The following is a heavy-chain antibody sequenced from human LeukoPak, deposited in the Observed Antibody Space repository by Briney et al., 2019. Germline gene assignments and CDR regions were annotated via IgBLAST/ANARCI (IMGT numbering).Heavy chain of an antibody. CDR2: INPSGGST. Sequence: ASVKVSCKASGYTFTSYYMHWVRQAPGQGLEWMGIINPSGGSTSYAQKFQGRVTITADESTSTAYMELSSLRSEDTAVYYCARFRPYCSGGSCYSTGTSFFDYWGQGTLVTVSS. CDR3: ARFRPYCSGGSCYSTGTSFFDY. D-gene: IGHD2-15*01. V-gene: IGHV1-46*01. CDR1: GYTFTSYY. J-gene: IGHJ4*02.